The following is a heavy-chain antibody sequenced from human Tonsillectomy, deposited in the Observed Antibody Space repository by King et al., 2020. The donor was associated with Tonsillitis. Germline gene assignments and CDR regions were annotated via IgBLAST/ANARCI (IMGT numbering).Heavy chain of an antibody. V-gene: IGHV3-73*01. CDR3: TRLGDSSSGAVY. CDR2: VRNKANSYAA. CDR1: GFTFSGSA. D-gene: IGHD6-6*01. J-gene: IGHJ4*02. Sequence: VQLVESGGGLVQPGGSLKLSCAGSGFTFSGSAMHWVRQASVKWLAWFGRVRNKANSYAAADAASVKGRFTMSRDDSKNTAYRQMNSLKTEDTAVYYCTRLGDSSSGAVYWGQGTLVTVSS.